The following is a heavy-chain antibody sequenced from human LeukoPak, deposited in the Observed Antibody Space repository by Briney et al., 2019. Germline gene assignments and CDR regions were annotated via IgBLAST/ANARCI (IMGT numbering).Heavy chain of an antibody. CDR1: GFTFSTYT. CDR3: ARGEGEDYYYMGV. J-gene: IGHJ6*03. V-gene: IGHV3-30-3*01. CDR2: ISYDGNTK. Sequence: EGSLRLSCAASGFTFSTYTMHWVRQAPGKGLEWVAVISYDGNTKYYADSVKGRFTFSRDNSENTLFLQMISLRAEDTAVYYCARGEGEDYYYMGVWGKGTTVTVFS.